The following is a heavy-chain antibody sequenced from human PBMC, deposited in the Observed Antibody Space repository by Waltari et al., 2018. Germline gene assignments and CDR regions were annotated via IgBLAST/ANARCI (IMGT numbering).Heavy chain of an antibody. CDR3: ATGVRAAWELLGF. CDR2: INHSGLN. V-gene: IGHV4-34*01. J-gene: IGHJ1*01. Sequence: QVRLQQWGAGLLKPSETLSLTCAVYGSPFRGYFWTWISQPPGKGLEWIGEINHSGLNNYNPSLKGRATISVDTSTNQFSLSLNSVTVADTAVYYCATGVRAAWELLGFWSQGTLVSISS. CDR1: GSPFRGYF. D-gene: IGHD1-26*01.